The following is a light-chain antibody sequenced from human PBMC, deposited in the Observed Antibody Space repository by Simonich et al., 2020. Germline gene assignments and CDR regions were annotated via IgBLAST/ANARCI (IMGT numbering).Light chain of an antibody. CDR3: SSYTSSSTWV. Sequence: QSALTQSASVSGSPGQSITISCTGTSSDVGGYNYVTWYQQHPGKAPKLLIYYFSKRPSGVSNRFSGSKSGNTASLTISGLQAEDEADYYCSSYTSSSTWVFGGGTKLTVL. J-gene: IGLJ3*02. V-gene: IGLV2-14*03. CDR1: SSDVGGYNY. CDR2: YFS.